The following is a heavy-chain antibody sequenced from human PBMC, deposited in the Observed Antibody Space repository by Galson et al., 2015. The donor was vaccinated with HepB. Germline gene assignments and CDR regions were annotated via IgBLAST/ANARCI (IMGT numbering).Heavy chain of an antibody. D-gene: IGHD6-6*01. J-gene: IGHJ6*03. V-gene: IGHV3-33*01. Sequence: SLRLSCAASGFTFSSYGMHWVRQAPGKGLEWVAVIWYDGSNKYYADSVKGRFTISRDNSKNTLYLQMNSLRAEDTAVYYCARELVESIAARSSPGDDYYYYMDVWGKGTTVTVSS. CDR3: ARELVESIAARSSPGDDYYYYMDV. CDR2: IWYDGSNK. CDR1: GFTFSSYG.